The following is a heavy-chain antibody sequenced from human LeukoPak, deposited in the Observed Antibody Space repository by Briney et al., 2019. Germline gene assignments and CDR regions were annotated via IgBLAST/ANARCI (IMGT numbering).Heavy chain of an antibody. CDR1: GGSFSDYY. CDR3: ARVRCSGGSCPYYYYYYYMDV. CDR2: INHSGST. J-gene: IGHJ6*03. Sequence: PSETLSLTCAVYGGSFSDYYWSWIRQPPGKGLEWIGEINHSGSTDYNPSLQSRVTISIDTSKNQFSLKLRFVTAADTAVYYCARVRCSGGSCPYYYYYYYMDVWGKGTTVTVSS. V-gene: IGHV4-34*01. D-gene: IGHD2-15*01.